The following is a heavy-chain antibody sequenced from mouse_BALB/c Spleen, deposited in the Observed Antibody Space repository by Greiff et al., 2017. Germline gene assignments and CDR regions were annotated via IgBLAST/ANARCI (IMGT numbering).Heavy chain of an antibody. V-gene: IGHV5-17*02. D-gene: IGHD1-1*01. CDR1: GFTFCSFG. J-gene: IGHJ1*01. CDR3: ARGGYYGSRGNWYFDV. CDR2: ISSGSSTI. Sequence: EVQGVESGGGLVQPGGSRKLSCAASGFTFCSFGMHWVRQAPEKGLEWVAYISSGSSTIYYADTVKGRFTISRDNPKNTLFLQMTSLRSEDTAMYYCARGGYYGSRGNWYFDVWGAGTTVTVSS.